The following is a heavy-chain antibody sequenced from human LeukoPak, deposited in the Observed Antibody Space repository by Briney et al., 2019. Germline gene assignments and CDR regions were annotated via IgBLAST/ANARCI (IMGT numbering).Heavy chain of an antibody. CDR3: ARDTEHDAFDI. CDR2: MNPNSGNT. CDR1: GYTFTSYD. V-gene: IGHV1-8*03. D-gene: IGHD2-2*02. J-gene: IGHJ3*02. Sequence: ASVKVSCKASGYTFTSYDINWVREATGQGLEWMGWMNPNSGNTGYAQKFQGRVTITMNTSISTAYMELSSLRPEDTAVYYCARDTEHDAFDIWGQGTMVTVSS.